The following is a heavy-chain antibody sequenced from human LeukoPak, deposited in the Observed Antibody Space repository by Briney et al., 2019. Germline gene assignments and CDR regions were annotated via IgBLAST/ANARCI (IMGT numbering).Heavy chain of an antibody. CDR3: ARAGGTMVRGVIYFDY. CDR1: GGSISSYY. CDR2: IYYSGST. D-gene: IGHD3-10*01. J-gene: IGHJ4*02. Sequence: SETLSLTCTVSGGSISSYYWSWIRQPPGKGLEWIGYIYYSGSTNYNPSLKSRVTISVDTSKNQFSLKLSSVTAADTAVYCCARAGGTMVRGVIYFDYWGQGTLVTVSS. V-gene: IGHV4-59*01.